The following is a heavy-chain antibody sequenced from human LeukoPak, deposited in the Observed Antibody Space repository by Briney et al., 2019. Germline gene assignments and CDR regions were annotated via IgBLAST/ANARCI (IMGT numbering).Heavy chain of an antibody. Sequence: GASVKVSCKASGYTFTSYDINWVRQATGQGLEWMGWMNPNSGNTGYAQKFQGRVTMTRNTSISTAYMELSSLRSEDTPVYYSARGYYGDYVYDYWGQGTLVTVSS. CDR1: GYTFTSYD. J-gene: IGHJ4*02. D-gene: IGHD4-17*01. CDR3: ARGYYGDYVYDY. CDR2: MNPNSGNT. V-gene: IGHV1-8*01.